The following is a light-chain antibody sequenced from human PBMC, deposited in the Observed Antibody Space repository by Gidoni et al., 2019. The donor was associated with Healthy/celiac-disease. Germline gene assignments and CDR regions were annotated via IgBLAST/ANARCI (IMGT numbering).Light chain of an antibody. J-gene: IGKJ4*01. V-gene: IGKV1-33*01. Sequence: DIQTTQSPSSLSASVGDRVTITCQASQDISNYLNWYQQKPGKAPKLLIYDASNLETGVPSRFSGSGSGTGFTFTISSLQPEDIATYYCQQYDNLPLTFGGGTKVEIK. CDR2: DAS. CDR3: QQYDNLPLT. CDR1: QDISNY.